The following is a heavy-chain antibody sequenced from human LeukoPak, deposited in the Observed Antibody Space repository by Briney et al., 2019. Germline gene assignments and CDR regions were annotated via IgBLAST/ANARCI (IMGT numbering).Heavy chain of an antibody. J-gene: IGHJ6*02. Sequence: SETLSLTCTVSGGSISSYYWSWIRQPPGKGLEWIRYIYYSGSTNYNPSLKSRVTISVDTSKNQFSLKLSSVTAADTAVYYCARVRGYCSSTSCKYYYGMDVWGQGTTVTVSS. D-gene: IGHD2-2*01. CDR1: GGSISSYY. V-gene: IGHV4-59*08. CDR2: IYYSGST. CDR3: ARVRGYCSSTSCKYYYGMDV.